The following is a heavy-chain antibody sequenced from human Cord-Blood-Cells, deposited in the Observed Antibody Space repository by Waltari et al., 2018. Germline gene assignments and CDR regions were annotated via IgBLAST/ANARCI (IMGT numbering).Heavy chain of an antibody. J-gene: IGHJ4*02. CDR3: ARRMLSVNLFDY. V-gene: IGHV3-33*01. CDR1: GFTFSSYG. D-gene: IGHD3-16*01. CDR2: IWYDGSNK. Sequence: QVQLVESGGGVVQPGRSLRLSCAASGFTFSSYGMHWVRQAPGKGLEWVAVIWYDGSNKYYAASVKGRFTISRDNSKNTLYLQMNSLRAEDTAVYYCARRMLSVNLFDYWGQGTLVTVSS.